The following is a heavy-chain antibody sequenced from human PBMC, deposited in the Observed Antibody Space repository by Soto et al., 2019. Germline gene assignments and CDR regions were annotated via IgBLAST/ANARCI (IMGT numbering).Heavy chain of an antibody. V-gene: IGHV1-69*13. D-gene: IGHD2-15*01. CDR2: IIPIFGTA. CDR1: GGTFSSYA. J-gene: IGHJ6*02. CDR3: ARDMEMATLQVGYYYGMDV. Sequence: GASVKVSCKASGGTFSSYAISWVRQAPGQGLEWMGGIIPIFGTANYAQKFQGRDTITADESTSTAYMELSSLRTEDTAVYYCARDMEMATLQVGYYYGMDVWGQGTTVTVSS.